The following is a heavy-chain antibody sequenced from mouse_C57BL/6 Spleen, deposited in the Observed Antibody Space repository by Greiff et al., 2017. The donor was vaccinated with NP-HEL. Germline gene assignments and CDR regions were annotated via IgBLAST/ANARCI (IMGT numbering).Heavy chain of an antibody. J-gene: IGHJ4*01. D-gene: IGHD2-1*01. CDR3: ARHPYVNFYAMDY. V-gene: IGHV2-6-1*01. CDR1: GFSLTSYG. Sequence: VQLKESGPGLVAPSQSLSITCTVSGFSLTSYGVHWVRQPPGKGLEWLVVIWSDGSTTYNSAHKSRLSISKDNSKSQVFLKMNSLQTEYTAMYYCARHPYVNFYAMDYWGQGTSVTVSS. CDR2: IWSDGST.